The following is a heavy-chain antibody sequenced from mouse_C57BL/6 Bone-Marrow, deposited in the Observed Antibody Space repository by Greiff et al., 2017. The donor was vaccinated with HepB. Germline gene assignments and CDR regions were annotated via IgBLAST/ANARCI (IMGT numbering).Heavy chain of an antibody. CDR1: GYTFTSYT. D-gene: IGHD3-2*02. Sequence: QVQLQQSGAELARPGASVKMSCKASGYTFTSYTMHWVKQRPGQGLEWIGYINPSSGYTKYNQKFNDKATLTADKSSSTAYMQLSSLTSEDSAVYYCARSLGNSSGSYYYAMDYWGQGTSVTVSS. CDR3: ARSLGNSSGSYYYAMDY. J-gene: IGHJ4*01. CDR2: INPSSGYT. V-gene: IGHV1-4*01.